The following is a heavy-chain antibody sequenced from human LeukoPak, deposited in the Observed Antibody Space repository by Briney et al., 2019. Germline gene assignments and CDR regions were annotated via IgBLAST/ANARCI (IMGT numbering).Heavy chain of an antibody. Sequence: GRSLRLSCAASGFTFSSYAMHWVRQAPGKGLEWVAVISYDGSNKYYADSVKGRFTISRDNSKNTLYLQMNSLRAEDTVVYYCARDPKMATIQYYFDYWGQGTLVTVSS. CDR3: ARDPKMATIQYYFDY. V-gene: IGHV3-30-3*01. CDR1: GFTFSSYA. J-gene: IGHJ4*02. CDR2: ISYDGSNK. D-gene: IGHD5-24*01.